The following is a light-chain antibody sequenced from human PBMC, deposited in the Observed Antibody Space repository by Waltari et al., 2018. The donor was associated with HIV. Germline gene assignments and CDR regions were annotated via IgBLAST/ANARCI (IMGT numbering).Light chain of an antibody. J-gene: IGKJ3*01. CDR2: LGS. V-gene: IGKV2-28*01. CDR3: MQAQQTPFT. CDR1: QSLLHSNGYNY. Sequence: DIVMSQSPLSLPVTPGEPASISCRSNQSLLHSNGYNYLDWYLQKPGQSPQLLIYLGSNRASGVPDRFSGSGSGTDFTLKSSRVEAEDVGVYYCMQAQQTPFTFGPGTKVENK.